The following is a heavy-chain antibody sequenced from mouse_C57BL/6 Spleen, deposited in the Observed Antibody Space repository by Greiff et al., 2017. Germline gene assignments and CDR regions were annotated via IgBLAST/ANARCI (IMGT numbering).Heavy chain of an antibody. Sequence: QVQLKQSGAELVRPGASVTLSCKASGYTFTGYEMHWVKQTPVHGLEWIGAIDPETGGTAYNQKFKGKAILTADKSSTTAYMELRSLTSEDSAVYYCTRVGDGDYWGQGTTLTVSA. D-gene: IGHD2-13*01. V-gene: IGHV1-15*01. CDR2: IDPETGGT. CDR1: GYTFTGYE. CDR3: TRVGDGDY. J-gene: IGHJ2*01.